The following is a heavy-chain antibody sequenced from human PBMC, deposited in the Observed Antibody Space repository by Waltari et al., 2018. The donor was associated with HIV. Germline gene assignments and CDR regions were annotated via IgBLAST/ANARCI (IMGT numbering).Heavy chain of an antibody. CDR1: VFTSSDPS. J-gene: IGHJ6*02. V-gene: IGHV3-72*01. CDR2: TRNKANSYTT. Sequence: EVQLVESGGGLVHPGGSLRLSCAASVFTSSDPSMAWVRQAPGKGLEWVGRTRNKANSYTTEYAASVKGRFTISRDDSKNSLYLQMNSLKTEDTAVYYCASSSLDYYYGMDVWGQGTTVTVSS. D-gene: IGHD2-2*01. CDR3: ASSSLDYYYGMDV.